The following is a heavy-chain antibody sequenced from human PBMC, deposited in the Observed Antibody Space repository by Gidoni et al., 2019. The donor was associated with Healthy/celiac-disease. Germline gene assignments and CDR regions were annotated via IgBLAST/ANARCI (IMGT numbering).Heavy chain of an antibody. CDR3: ARDKWPGMRLDY. Sequence: QVQLVESGGGVVQPGRSLGLSCAAYGFNFSSYAMHWVRQAPGKGLEWVAVISYDGSNKYYADSVKGRFTISRDNSKNTLYLQMNSLRAEDTAVYYCARDKWPGMRLDYWGQGTLVTVSS. CDR2: ISYDGSNK. CDR1: GFNFSSYA. J-gene: IGHJ4*02. D-gene: IGHD5-12*01. V-gene: IGHV3-30-3*01.